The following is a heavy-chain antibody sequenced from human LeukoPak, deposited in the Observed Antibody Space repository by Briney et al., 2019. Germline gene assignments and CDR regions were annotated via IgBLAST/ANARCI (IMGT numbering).Heavy chain of an antibody. J-gene: IGHJ4*02. CDR3: ARDLQGLPDY. D-gene: IGHD6-19*01. CDR2: ISYHGGDK. V-gene: IGHV3-30*04. CDR1: GFTFNNNA. Sequence: GGSLRLSCAAAGFTFNNNAMHGVRQAPGKGLEWVAVISYHGGDKYYADSVKGRFTISRDNSKNTLDLQMNSLGGEDTAVYYCARDLQGLPDYWGQGTLVTVSS.